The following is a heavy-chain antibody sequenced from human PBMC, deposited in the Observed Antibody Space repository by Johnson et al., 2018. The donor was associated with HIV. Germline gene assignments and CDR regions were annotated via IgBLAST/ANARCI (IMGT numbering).Heavy chain of an antibody. CDR3: ARACRDGYTCDAFDI. Sequence: VQLVESGGGLVQPGGSLRLSCAASGFTVSSNYMSCVRQAPGKGLEWVSVLFSGGTTYYADSVKGRFTISRDNSKNTLFLQMNSLRAEDTAVFYCARACRDGYTCDAFDIWGQGTMVTVSS. D-gene: IGHD5-24*01. CDR2: LFSGGTT. V-gene: IGHV3-66*01. J-gene: IGHJ3*02. CDR1: GFTVSSNY.